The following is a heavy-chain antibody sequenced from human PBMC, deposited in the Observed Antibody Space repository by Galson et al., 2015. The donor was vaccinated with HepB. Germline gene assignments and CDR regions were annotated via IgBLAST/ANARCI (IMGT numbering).Heavy chain of an antibody. J-gene: IGHJ4*02. D-gene: IGHD6-13*01. CDR3: ARGGAAAVPEPTDY. Sequence: SLRLSCAASGFTFSSYAMHWVRQAPGKGLEWVAVISYDGSNKYYADSVKGRFTISRDNSKNTLYLQMNSLRAEDTAVYYCARGGAAAVPEPTDYWGQGTLVTVSS. CDR2: ISYDGSNK. CDR1: GFTFSSYA. V-gene: IGHV3-30*04.